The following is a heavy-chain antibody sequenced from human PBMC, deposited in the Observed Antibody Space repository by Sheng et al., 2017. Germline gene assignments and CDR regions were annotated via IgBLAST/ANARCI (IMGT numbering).Heavy chain of an antibody. CDR3: ARDQGDGYNQIDY. CDR2: LSHDGSEE. Sequence: QVQLVESGGTVVQPGTSLRLSCAVSGFTFNNYGMHWVRQAPGKGLECVGVLSHDGSEEYYAKSVKGRFTISRDNSKNKLYLQMNSLRAEDTAVYFYARDQGDGYNQIDYWGQGTLVTVSS. D-gene: IGHD5-12*01. CDR1: GFTFNNYG. J-gene: IGHJ4*02. V-gene: IGHV3-30*04.